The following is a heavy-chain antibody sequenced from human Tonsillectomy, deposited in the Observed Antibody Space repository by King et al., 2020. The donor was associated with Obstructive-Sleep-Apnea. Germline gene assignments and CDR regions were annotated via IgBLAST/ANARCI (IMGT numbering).Heavy chain of an antibody. CDR1: GFTFDDYA. V-gene: IGHV3-9*01. D-gene: IGHD3-22*01. Sequence: VQLVESGGGLVQPGRSLRLSCAASGFTFDDYAMHWVRHAPGKGLEWVSGISWNSGSIGYADSVKGRFTISRDNAKNSLYLEMNSLRGEDTALDYCTKGPRSQYYYENSGYFDYWGQGTLVTVSS. J-gene: IGHJ4*02. CDR2: ISWNSGSI. CDR3: TKGPRSQYYYENSGYFDY.